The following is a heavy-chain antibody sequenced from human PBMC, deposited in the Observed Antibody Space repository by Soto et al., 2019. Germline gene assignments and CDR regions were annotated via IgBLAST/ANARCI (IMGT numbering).Heavy chain of an antibody. V-gene: IGHV4-31*03. Sequence: SETLSLTCTVSGGSISSGGYYWSWIRQHPGKGLEWIGYIYYSGSTYYNPSLKSRVTISVDTSKNQFSLKLSSVTAADTAVYDCARDTVAAAGTNFDYWGQGTLVTVSS. J-gene: IGHJ4*02. CDR1: GGSISSGGYY. CDR2: IYYSGST. D-gene: IGHD6-13*01. CDR3: ARDTVAAAGTNFDY.